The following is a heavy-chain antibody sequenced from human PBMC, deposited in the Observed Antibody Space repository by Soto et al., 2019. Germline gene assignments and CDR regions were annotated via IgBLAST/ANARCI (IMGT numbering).Heavy chain of an antibody. CDR1: GYSFSTYW. Sequence: PGESLKISCTGSGYSFSTYWIAWVRQMPGKGLEWMGIIYPGDSDTRYSPSFQGQVTISADTSTKTAYLQWSSPKASDTALYYCARLPQFLRFGALTSLAYYFKNWCPGTLVTVSS. D-gene: IGHD3-10*01. CDR2: IYPGDSDT. V-gene: IGHV5-51*01. CDR3: ARLPQFLRFGALTSLAYYFKN. J-gene: IGHJ4*01.